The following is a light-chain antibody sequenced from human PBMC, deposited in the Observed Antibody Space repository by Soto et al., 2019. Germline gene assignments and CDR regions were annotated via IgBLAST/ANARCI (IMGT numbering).Light chain of an antibody. CDR2: GAS. CDR3: QQYNNWPAIT. V-gene: IGKV3-15*01. J-gene: IGKJ5*01. CDR1: QSVPSKY. Sequence: EIVLTQSPGTLSLSPGERATLSCRASQSVPSKYLAWYQQNPGQAPRLLIYGASTRATGIPARFSGSGSGTDFTLTISSLEPEDFAVYYCQQYNNWPAITFGQGTRLEIK.